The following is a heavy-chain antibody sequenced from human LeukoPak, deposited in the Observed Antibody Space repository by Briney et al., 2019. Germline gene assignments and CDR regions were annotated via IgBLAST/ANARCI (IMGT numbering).Heavy chain of an antibody. Sequence: PSETLSLTCTVSGGSISSGSDYWSWIRQPAGKGLEWIGHIDTSGGTNYNPSLKSRVTMSVDTSKNQFSLKLSSVTAADTAVYYCARDVVAAAGTWDYWGQGTLVTVSS. J-gene: IGHJ4*02. CDR1: GGSISSGSDY. D-gene: IGHD6-13*01. CDR3: ARDVVAAAGTWDY. V-gene: IGHV4-61*09. CDR2: IDTSGGT.